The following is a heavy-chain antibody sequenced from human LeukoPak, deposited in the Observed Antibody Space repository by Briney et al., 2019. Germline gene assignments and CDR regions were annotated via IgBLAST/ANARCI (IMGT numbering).Heavy chain of an antibody. J-gene: IGHJ6*03. CDR3: ARQLSSGWSNYYYYMDV. Sequence: KVGESLKISCEASGYSFTSYWIGWVRQMPGKGLEWMGIIYPGDSDTRYSPSFQGQVTISADKSISTAYLQWSSLKASDTAMYYCARQLSSGWSNYYYYMDVWGKGTTVTVSS. CDR2: IYPGDSDT. D-gene: IGHD6-19*01. V-gene: IGHV5-51*01. CDR1: GYSFTSYW.